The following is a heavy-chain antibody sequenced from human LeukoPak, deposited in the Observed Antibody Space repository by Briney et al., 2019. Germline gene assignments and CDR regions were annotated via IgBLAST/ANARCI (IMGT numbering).Heavy chain of an antibody. V-gene: IGHV4-34*01. CDR3: ARGLSRLPSGGY. Sequence: PSETLSLTCAVYGGSLSGYYWSWLRQPPGKGLQWIGEINHSGSTNYNTSLKSRVTISIDTSKNQFSLKLNSVTAADTGVYYCARGLSRLPSGGYWGQGTLVTVSS. CDR1: GGSLSGYY. D-gene: IGHD5-12*01. J-gene: IGHJ4*02. CDR2: INHSGST.